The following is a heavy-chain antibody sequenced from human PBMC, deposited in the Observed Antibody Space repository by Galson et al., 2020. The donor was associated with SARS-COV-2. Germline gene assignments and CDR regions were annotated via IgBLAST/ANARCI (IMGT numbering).Heavy chain of an antibody. CDR3: AAVYCSSTSCSDAFDI. D-gene: IGHD2-2*01. J-gene: IGHJ3*02. V-gene: IGHV1-58*01. Sequence: AQKFQERVTITRDMSTSTAYMELSSLRSEDTAVYYCAAVYCSSTSCSDAFDIWGQGTMVTVSS.